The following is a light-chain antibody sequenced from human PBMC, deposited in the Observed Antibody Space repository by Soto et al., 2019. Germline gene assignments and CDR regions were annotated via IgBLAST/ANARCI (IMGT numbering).Light chain of an antibody. CDR3: QSYDSSLRGLV. V-gene: IGLV1-40*01. J-gene: IGLJ2*01. Sequence: QSVLTQPPSVSGAPGQRVTISCTGSSSNIGAGYDVHWYQQLPGTAPKLLMYGNNIRPSGVPDRFSDSKSGTSASLAITGLQAEDEAAYFCQSYDSSLRGLVFGGGTKRTVL. CDR1: SSNIGAGYD. CDR2: GNN.